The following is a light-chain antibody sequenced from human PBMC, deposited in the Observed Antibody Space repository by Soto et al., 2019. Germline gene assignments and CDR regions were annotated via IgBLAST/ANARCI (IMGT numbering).Light chain of an antibody. V-gene: IGKV3-20*01. Sequence: EIVLTQSPGTLSLSPGERATLSCRARQTVRTNYLAWFQHKPGQAPRLLIYGASSRTTGIPDSFSGSGSGTHFPNTINRVEQEAFVVYFCQQYSDSPITFGVGTKVESK. CDR1: QTVRTNY. J-gene: IGKJ4*01. CDR3: QQYSDSPIT. CDR2: GAS.